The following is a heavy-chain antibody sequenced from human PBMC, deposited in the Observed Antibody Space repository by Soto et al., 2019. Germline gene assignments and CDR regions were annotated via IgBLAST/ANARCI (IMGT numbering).Heavy chain of an antibody. J-gene: IGHJ4*02. CDR1: GYTFTSYA. Sequence: QVQLVQSGAEEKKPGASVKVSCKASGYTFTSYAMHWVRQDPGQRLEWMGWINAGNGNTKYSQKFQGRVTITRDTSASTAYMELSSLRSEDTAVYYCARAWVVVTAPDYWGQGTLVTVSS. D-gene: IGHD2-21*02. V-gene: IGHV1-3*05. CDR2: INAGNGNT. CDR3: ARAWVVVTAPDY.